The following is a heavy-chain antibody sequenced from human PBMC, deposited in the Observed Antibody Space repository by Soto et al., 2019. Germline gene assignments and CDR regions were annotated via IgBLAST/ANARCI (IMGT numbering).Heavy chain of an antibody. J-gene: IGHJ4*02. Sequence: QVQLQESGPGLVKPSGTLSRTCAVSGGSISSTNWWTWDRQPPGKGLEWIAEIHHSGSTNYNPSRESRVTISIDQSNNQFSLKLKSVTAADTAVYYCARYDYGSGDDYDIDYWGQGTLVTVSS. V-gene: IGHV4-4*02. CDR3: ARYDYGSGDDYDIDY. CDR1: GGSISSTNW. D-gene: IGHD3-10*01. CDR2: IHHSGST.